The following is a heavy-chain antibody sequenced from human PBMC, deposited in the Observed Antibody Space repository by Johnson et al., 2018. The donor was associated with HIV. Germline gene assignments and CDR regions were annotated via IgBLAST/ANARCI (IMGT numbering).Heavy chain of an antibody. CDR3: AREWVNGAFDI. Sequence: QVQLVESGGSLVKPGGSMRLSCAASGFTFTDYYMTWIRQAPGKGLEWVSHISTSGSTIYYADSVKGRFTISRDNAKNSLYLQMNSLRAEDTAVYYCAREWVNGAFDIWGQGTMVTVSS. D-gene: IGHD1-1*01. CDR2: ISTSGSTI. CDR1: GFTFTDYY. J-gene: IGHJ3*02. V-gene: IGHV3-11*01.